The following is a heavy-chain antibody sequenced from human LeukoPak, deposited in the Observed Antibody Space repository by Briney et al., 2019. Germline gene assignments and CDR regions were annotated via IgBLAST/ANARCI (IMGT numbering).Heavy chain of an antibody. CDR3: ARGFDEYRAGDWFDP. Sequence: ASVKVSCKASGYTFTSYAMHWVRQAPGQRLEWMGWINAGNGNTKYSQKFQGRVTITRDTSASTAYMELSSLRSEDTAVYYCARGFDEYRAGDWFDPWGQGTLVTVSS. J-gene: IGHJ5*02. V-gene: IGHV1-3*01. CDR2: INAGNGNT. D-gene: IGHD3-9*01. CDR1: GYTFTSYA.